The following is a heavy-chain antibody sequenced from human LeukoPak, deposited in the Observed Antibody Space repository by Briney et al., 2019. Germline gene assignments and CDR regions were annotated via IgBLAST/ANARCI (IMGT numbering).Heavy chain of an antibody. J-gene: IGHJ4*02. CDR1: GFPFSSYA. D-gene: IGHD3-22*01. V-gene: IGHV3-30*04. CDR2: ISYDGSNK. Sequence: GSLKLSCAASGFPFSSYAMHWVRQASGKGLEWVAAISYDGSNKYYADSVKGRFTISRDNSKNTLYLQMNSLRAEDTAVYYCARDRIVVIGGYYFDYWGQGTLVTVSS. CDR3: ARDRIVVIGGYYFDY.